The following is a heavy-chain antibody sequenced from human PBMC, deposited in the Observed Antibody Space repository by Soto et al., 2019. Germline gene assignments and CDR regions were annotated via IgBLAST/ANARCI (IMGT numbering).Heavy chain of an antibody. D-gene: IGHD3-9*01. V-gene: IGHV1-69*01. Sequence: QVQLVQSGAEVKKPGSSVKVSCKASGGTFSSYAISWVRQAPGQGLEWMGGIIPIFGTANYAQKFQGRVTTTADETTSTAYMELSSLRSEDTAVYYCARSNYDILTGIYYYGMDVWGQGTTVTVSS. CDR2: IIPIFGTA. CDR3: ARSNYDILTGIYYYGMDV. CDR1: GGTFSSYA. J-gene: IGHJ6*02.